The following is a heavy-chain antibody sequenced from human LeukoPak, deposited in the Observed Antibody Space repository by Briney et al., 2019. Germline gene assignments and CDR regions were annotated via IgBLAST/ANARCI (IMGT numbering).Heavy chain of an antibody. V-gene: IGHV4-30-4*01. Sequence: TQTLSLTCTVSGGSISSGDYYWSWIRQPPGKGLEWIGYIYYSGSTYYNPSLKSRVTISVDTSKNQFSLKLSSVTAADTAVYYCARIVGFGGLWLDYWGQGTLVTVSS. CDR3: ARIVGFGGLWLDY. CDR2: IYYSGST. D-gene: IGHD3-10*01. CDR1: GGSISSGDYY. J-gene: IGHJ4*02.